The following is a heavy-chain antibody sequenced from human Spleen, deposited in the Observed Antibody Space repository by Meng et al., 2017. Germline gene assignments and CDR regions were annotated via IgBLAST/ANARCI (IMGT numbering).Heavy chain of an antibody. CDR3: ANVARYYSNYYLDY. CDR1: GFTVRSNY. CDR2: IYSGGNT. V-gene: IGHV3-53*01. Sequence: GESLKISCAASGFTVRSNYMSWVRQAPGKGLEWVSVIYSGGNTKYADSVKGRVTISRDNSKNTLHLQMNSVRAEDTAIYYRANVARYYSNYYLDYWGQGTLVTVSS. J-gene: IGHJ4*02. D-gene: IGHD4-11*01.